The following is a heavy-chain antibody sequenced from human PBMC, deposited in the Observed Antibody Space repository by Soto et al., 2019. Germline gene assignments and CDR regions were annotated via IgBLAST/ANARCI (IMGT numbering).Heavy chain of an antibody. Sequence: QVHLVQSGAEVKKPGASVKVSCKASGYSFTDYYMHWVRQAPGQGLEWMGWINTKTGGTNYAQRVQGRAPMTGDTSINTPYMELSRLRSDDTAVYYFAGVGPTGWFDPWGQGTVVSVSS. CDR3: AGVGPTGWFDP. J-gene: IGHJ5*02. V-gene: IGHV1-2*02. CDR2: INTKTGGT. CDR1: GYSFTDYY.